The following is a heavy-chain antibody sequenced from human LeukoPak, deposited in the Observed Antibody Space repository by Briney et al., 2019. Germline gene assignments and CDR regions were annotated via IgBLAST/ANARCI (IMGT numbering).Heavy chain of an antibody. CDR3: ARESLVSPTDY. Sequence: PGGSLRLSCAASGFTFSSYGMHWVRQAPGKGLEWVAFIRYDGSNKYYADSVKGRFTISRDNSKNTLYLQMNSLRSEDTAVYYCARESLVSPTDYWGQGTLVTVSS. V-gene: IGHV3-30*02. CDR2: IRYDGSNK. J-gene: IGHJ4*02. D-gene: IGHD5/OR15-5a*01. CDR1: GFTFSSYG.